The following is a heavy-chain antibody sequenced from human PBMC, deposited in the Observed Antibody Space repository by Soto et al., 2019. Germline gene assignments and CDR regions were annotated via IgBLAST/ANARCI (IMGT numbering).Heavy chain of an antibody. Sequence: QVQLVQSGAEVKKPGASVKVSCKASGYTFTSYGINWVRQAPGQGLEWMGWISAYNGNTNYAQKLQGRVTMTTDTSQSTAYMELRRLRSNDTAVYYGARESSRSCHAYWRQGTLVIVPS. CDR1: GYTFTSYG. CDR2: ISAYNGNT. V-gene: IGHV1-18*01. D-gene: IGHD6-13*01. J-gene: IGHJ4*02. CDR3: ARESSRSCHAY.